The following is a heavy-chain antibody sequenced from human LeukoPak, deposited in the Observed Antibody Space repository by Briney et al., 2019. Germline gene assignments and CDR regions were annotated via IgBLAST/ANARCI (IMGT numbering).Heavy chain of an antibody. CDR2: ISYDGSNK. CDR1: GFIFYNAW. J-gene: IGHJ4*02. D-gene: IGHD4-17*01. CDR3: APGGDYTFFDY. V-gene: IGHV3-30*03. Sequence: GGSLRLSCAASGFIFYNAWLDWVRQAPGKGLEWVAVISYDGSNKYYADSVKGRFTISRDNSKNTLYLQMNSLRAEDTAVYYCAPGGDYTFFDYWGQGTLVTVSS.